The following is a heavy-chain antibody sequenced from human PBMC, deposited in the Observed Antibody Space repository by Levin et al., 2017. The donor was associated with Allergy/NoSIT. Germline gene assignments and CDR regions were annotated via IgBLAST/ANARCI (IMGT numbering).Heavy chain of an antibody. CDR3: ARDSSGYSLGAFDI. J-gene: IGHJ3*02. D-gene: IGHD3-22*01. Sequence: GESLKISCAASGFTFSSYGMHWVRQAPGKGLEWVAVIWYDGSNKYYADSVKGRFTISRDNSKNTLYLQMNSLRAEDTAVYYCARDSSGYSLGAFDIWGQGTMVTVSS. V-gene: IGHV3-33*01. CDR1: GFTFSSYG. CDR2: IWYDGSNK.